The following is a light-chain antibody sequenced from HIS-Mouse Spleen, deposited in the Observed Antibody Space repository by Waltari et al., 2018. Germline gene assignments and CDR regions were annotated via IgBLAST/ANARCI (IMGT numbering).Light chain of an antibody. CDR2: EDS. V-gene: IGLV3-10*01. Sequence: SYELTQPPSVSVSPGQTARITCSGDALPKKYAYWYQQKLGQAPVLVIYEDSNRPSGIPERFSGSSSGTMATLTISGAQVEDEADYYCYSTDSSGNHRVFGGGTKLTVL. CDR3: YSTDSSGNHRV. J-gene: IGLJ2*01. CDR1: ALPKKY.